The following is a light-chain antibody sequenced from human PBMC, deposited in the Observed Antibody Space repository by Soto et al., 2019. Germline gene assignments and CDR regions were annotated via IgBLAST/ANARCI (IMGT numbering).Light chain of an antibody. CDR3: LMYYGGAWF. V-gene: IGLV7-43*01. Sequence: QTVVTQEPSLTVSPGETVTLTCASSNGAVTSGYFPSWFQQKPGQPPRALIHGASNKHSWTPARFSGSLLGGKAALTLSGVQPEDEAEYYCLMYYGGAWFFGGGTQLTVL. J-gene: IGLJ2*01. CDR1: NGAVTSGYF. CDR2: GAS.